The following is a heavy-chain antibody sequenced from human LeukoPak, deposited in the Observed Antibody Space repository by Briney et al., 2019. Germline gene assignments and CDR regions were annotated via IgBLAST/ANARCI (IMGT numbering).Heavy chain of an antibody. CDR2: MNPNSGNT. CDR1: GYTFTSYD. J-gene: IGHJ4*02. CDR3: ARGRTAGTKDFDY. Sequence: ASVTVSCKASGYTFTSYDINWVRQATGQGLEWMGWMNPNSGNTGYAQKFHGRVTMTRNTSISTAYMELSSLRSEDTAVYYCARGRTAGTKDFDYWGQGTLVTVSS. D-gene: IGHD6-13*01. V-gene: IGHV1-8*01.